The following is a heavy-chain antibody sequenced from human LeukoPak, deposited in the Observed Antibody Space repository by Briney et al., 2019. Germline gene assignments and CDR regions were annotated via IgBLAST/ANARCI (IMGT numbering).Heavy chain of an antibody. D-gene: IGHD6-13*01. CDR1: GGSISSSSYY. V-gene: IGHV4-61*05. Sequence: SETLSLTCTVSGGSISSSSYYWGWIRQPPGKGLEWIGYIYYSGSTNYNPSLKSRVTISVDTSKNQFSLKLSSVTAADTAVYYCAKHSSSWNFDYWGQGTLVTVSS. CDR2: IYYSGST. CDR3: AKHSSSWNFDY. J-gene: IGHJ4*02.